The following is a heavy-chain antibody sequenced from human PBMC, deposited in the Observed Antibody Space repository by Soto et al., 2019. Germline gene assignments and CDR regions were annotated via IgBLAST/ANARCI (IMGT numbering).Heavy chain of an antibody. CDR1: GDTFTTHG. J-gene: IGHJ4*02. Sequence: GASVKVSCKASGDTFTTHGLHWVRQAPGQSLEWMGWIHVVNGGTQYYADSVKGRFTISRDNSKNTLYLQMNSLRAEDTAVYYCARGPLSNYIYYFDYWGKGTLVTVSS. CDR2: IHVVNGGT. CDR3: ARGPLSNYIYYFDY. D-gene: IGHD4-4*01. V-gene: IGHV1-3*01.